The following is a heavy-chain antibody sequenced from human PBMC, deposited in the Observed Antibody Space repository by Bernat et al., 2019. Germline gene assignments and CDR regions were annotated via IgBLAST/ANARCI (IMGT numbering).Heavy chain of an antibody. Sequence: QITLKESGPTLVKPTQTLTLTCTFSGFSLSTSGVGVGWIRQPPGKALEWLALIYWDDDKRYSPSLKSRLTITKDTSKNQVVLTMTNMDPVDTATYYCARVDTAMVTIDYWGQGTLVTVSS. CDR1: GFSLSTSGVG. J-gene: IGHJ4*02. CDR2: IYWDDDK. CDR3: ARVDTAMVTIDY. D-gene: IGHD5-18*01. V-gene: IGHV2-5*02.